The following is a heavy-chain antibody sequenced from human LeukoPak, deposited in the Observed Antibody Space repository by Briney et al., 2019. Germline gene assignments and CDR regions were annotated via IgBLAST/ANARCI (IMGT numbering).Heavy chain of an antibody. CDR1: GFTFSSYA. CDR2: ISGSGGST. J-gene: IGHJ4*02. V-gene: IGHV3-23*01. CDR3: AKDRDYGDYYFDY. D-gene: IGHD4-17*01. Sequence: LSGGSLRLSCAASGFTFSSYAMGWVRQAPGKGLEWVSAISGSGGSTYYADSVKGRFTISRDNSKNTLYLQMNSLRAEDTAVYYCAKDRDYGDYYFDYWGQGTLVTVSS.